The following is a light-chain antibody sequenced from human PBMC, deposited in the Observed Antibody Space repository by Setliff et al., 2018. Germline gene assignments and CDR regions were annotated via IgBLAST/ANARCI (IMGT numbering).Light chain of an antibody. CDR2: EVS. Sequence: QSVLAQPASVSGSPGQSITISCTGIGSDVENYNLVSWYQQHPGKAPKMMIYEVSKRPSGVSTRFSGSKSGNTASLTISGLQAEDEADYYCSSYTSLSTRVFGTGTKVTVL. V-gene: IGLV2-14*02. J-gene: IGLJ1*01. CDR3: SSYTSLSTRV. CDR1: GSDVENYNL.